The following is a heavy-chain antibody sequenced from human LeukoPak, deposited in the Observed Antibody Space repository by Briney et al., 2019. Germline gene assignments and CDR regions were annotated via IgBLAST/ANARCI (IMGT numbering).Heavy chain of an antibody. J-gene: IGHJ2*01. V-gene: IGHV4-59*01. CDR2: ISYSGST. CDR3: APYRTSFIYWYFDL. CDR1: GASIRSSY. Sequence: PSETLSLTCTVSGASIRSSYWSWIRQPPGKGLEWIGYISYSGSTNFNASLKSRVSLSVDTSKNQFSLELSSVTAAHTAVYYCAPYRTSFIYWYFDLWGRGTLATVSS. D-gene: IGHD2-2*01.